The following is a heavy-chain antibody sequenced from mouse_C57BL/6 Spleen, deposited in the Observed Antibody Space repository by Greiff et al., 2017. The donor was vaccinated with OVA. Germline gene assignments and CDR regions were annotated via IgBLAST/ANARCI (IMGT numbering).Heavy chain of an antibody. CDR1: GFTFSDYG. Sequence: VMLVESGGGLVKPGGSLKLSCAASGFTFSDYGMHWVRQAPEKGLEWVAYISSGSSTIYYADTVKGRFTISRDNAKNTLFLQMTSLRSEDTAMYYCAMSVVATDYYAMDYWGQGTSVTVSS. V-gene: IGHV5-17*01. J-gene: IGHJ4*01. CDR2: ISSGSSTI. D-gene: IGHD1-1*01. CDR3: AMSVVATDYYAMDY.